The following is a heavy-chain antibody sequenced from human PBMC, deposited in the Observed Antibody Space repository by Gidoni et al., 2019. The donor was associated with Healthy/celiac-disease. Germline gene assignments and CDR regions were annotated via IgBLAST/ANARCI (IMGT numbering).Heavy chain of an antibody. CDR1: GFTFISYA. V-gene: IGHV3-23*01. J-gene: IGHJ3*02. CDR3: AKGTQTSHLDAFDI. Sequence: PASGFTFISYAMSWVRQAPGTGLEWVSALSGSGGSKYYADSVKGRFTISRDNSKNTLYLQMNSLRAEDTAVYYCAKGTQTSHLDAFDIWGQGTMVTVSS. D-gene: IGHD2-15*01. CDR2: LSGSGGSK.